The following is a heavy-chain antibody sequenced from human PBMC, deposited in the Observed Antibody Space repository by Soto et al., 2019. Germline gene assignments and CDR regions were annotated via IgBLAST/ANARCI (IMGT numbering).Heavy chain of an antibody. CDR3: AKDPGDDTMIVVASYFDY. V-gene: IGHV3-23*01. CDR2: ISGSGGST. CDR1: GFTFSGYA. D-gene: IGHD3-22*01. J-gene: IGHJ4*02. Sequence: PGGSLRLSCTASGFTFSGYAMSWVRQAPGKGLEWVSAISGSGGSTYYADSVKGRFTISRDNSKNTLYLQMNSLRAEDTAVYYCAKDPGDDTMIVVASYFDYWGQGTLVTVSS.